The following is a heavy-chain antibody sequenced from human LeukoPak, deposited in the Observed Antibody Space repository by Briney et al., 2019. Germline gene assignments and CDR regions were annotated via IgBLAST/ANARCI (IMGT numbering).Heavy chain of an antibody. CDR2: ISSSGSTI. J-gene: IGHJ4*02. V-gene: IGHV3-48*03. CDR1: GFTFSSYE. D-gene: IGHD5-12*01. CDR3: ARDPVIEWDGYDSDFDY. Sequence: GGSLRLSCAASGFTFSSYEMNWVRQAPGKGLEWVSYISSSGSTIYYADSVKGRFTISRDNAKNSLYLQMNSLRAEDTAVYYCARDPVIEWDGYDSDFDYWGQGTLVTVSS.